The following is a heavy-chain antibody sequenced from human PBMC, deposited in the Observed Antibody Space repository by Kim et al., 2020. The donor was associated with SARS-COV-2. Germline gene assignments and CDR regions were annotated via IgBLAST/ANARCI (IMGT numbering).Heavy chain of an antibody. V-gene: IGHV3-74*01. CDR2: INYDGKSR. J-gene: IGHJ3*01. CDR3: ARARYFDSRDDAFDV. D-gene: IGHD3-9*01. Sequence: GGSLRLSCGASGFTFGNYWMHWVRQVPGRGLVWVSRINYDGKSRSYADSVKGRFVISGDNAKNTLSLQMNSLRGEDTAVYYCARARYFDSRDDAFDVWG. CDR1: GFTFGNYW.